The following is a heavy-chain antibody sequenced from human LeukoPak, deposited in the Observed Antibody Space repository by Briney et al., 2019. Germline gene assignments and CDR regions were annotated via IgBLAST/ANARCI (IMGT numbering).Heavy chain of an antibody. V-gene: IGHV4-59*01. J-gene: IGHJ4*02. CDR2: IYYSGST. D-gene: IGHD5-18*01. Sequence: PSETLSLTCTVSGGSISCYYWSWIRQPPGKGLEWIGYIYYSGSTNYNPSLKSRVTISVDTSKNQFSLKLSSVTAADTAVYYCARGRGYSYGSPNAYYFDYWGQGTLVTVSS. CDR1: GGSISCYY. CDR3: ARGRGYSYGSPNAYYFDY.